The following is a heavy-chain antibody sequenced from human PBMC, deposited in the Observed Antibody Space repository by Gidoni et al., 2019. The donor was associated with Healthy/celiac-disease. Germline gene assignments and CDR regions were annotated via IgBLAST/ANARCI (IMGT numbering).Heavy chain of an antibody. D-gene: IGHD3-3*02. CDR2: ISYDGSNK. J-gene: IGHJ4*02. CDR3: ANVLATADDY. CDR1: GFTFSSYG. Sequence: QVQLVESGGGVVQPGRSLRLSCAASGFTFSSYGMHWVRQAPGKGLEWVAVISYDGSNKYYADSVKGRFTISRDNSKNTLYLQMNSLRAEDTAVYYCANVLATADDYWGQGTLVTVSS. V-gene: IGHV3-30*18.